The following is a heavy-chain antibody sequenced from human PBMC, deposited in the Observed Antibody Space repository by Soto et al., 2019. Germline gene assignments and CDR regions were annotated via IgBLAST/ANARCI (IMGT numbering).Heavy chain of an antibody. CDR1: GYSFTSYW. D-gene: IGHD4-4*01. CDR2: IDPSDSYT. CDR3: ARLTKTETTAAYYYGMDV. J-gene: IGHJ6*02. Sequence: LGESLKISCKGSGYSFTSYWISWVRQMPGKGLEWMGRIDPSDSYTNYSPSFQGHVTISADKSISTAYLQWSSLKASDTAMYYCARLTKTETTAAYYYGMDVWGQGTTVTVSS. V-gene: IGHV5-10-1*01.